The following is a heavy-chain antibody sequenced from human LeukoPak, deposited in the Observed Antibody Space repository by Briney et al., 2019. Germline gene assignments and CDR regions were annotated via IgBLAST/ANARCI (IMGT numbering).Heavy chain of an antibody. Sequence: GGSLRLSCAASGFTFDDYTMHWVRQAPGKGLEWVSSISSSSSYIYYADSVKGRFTISRDNAKNSLYLQMNSLRAEDTAVYYCAELGITMIGGVWGKGTTVTISS. CDR1: GFTFDDYT. CDR2: ISSSSSYI. J-gene: IGHJ6*04. CDR3: AELGITMIGGV. V-gene: IGHV3-21*01. D-gene: IGHD3-10*02.